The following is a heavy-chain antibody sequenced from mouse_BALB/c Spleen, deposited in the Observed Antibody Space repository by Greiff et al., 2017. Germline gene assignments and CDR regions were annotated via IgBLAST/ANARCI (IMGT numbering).Heavy chain of an antibody. D-gene: IGHD2-4*01. Sequence: VKLMESGPGLVAPSQSLSITCTVSGFSLTSYGVHWVRQPPGKGLEWLGVIWAGGSTNYNSALMSRLSISKDNSKSQVFLKMNSLQTDDTAMYYCASPMITTEAWFADWGQGTLVTVSA. J-gene: IGHJ3*01. CDR1: GFSLTSYG. CDR2: IWAGGST. CDR3: ASPMITTEAWFAD. V-gene: IGHV2-9*02.